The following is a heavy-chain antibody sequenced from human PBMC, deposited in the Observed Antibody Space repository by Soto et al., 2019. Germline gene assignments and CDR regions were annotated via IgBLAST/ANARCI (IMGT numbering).Heavy chain of an antibody. D-gene: IGHD2-2*01. V-gene: IGHV4-4*02. CDR3: VRVPCSNSCYERSAFDI. CDR1: SGSISSSNW. J-gene: IGHJ3*02. CDR2: IYHSGST. Sequence: QVQLQESGPGLVKPSGTLSLTCAVSSGSISSSNWWSWVRQPPGKGLEWIGEIYHSGSTNYNPSLKSRVTISVDKSKNQFTLKRSSVTAADTAVYDCVRVPCSNSCYERSAFDIWGQGTMVTVSS.